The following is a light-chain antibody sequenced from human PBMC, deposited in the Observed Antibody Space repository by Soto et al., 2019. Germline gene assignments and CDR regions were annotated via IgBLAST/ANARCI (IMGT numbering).Light chain of an antibody. CDR1: QTVPSR. CDR3: QQHLGRHT. CDR2: GAS. V-gene: IGKV3-15*01. Sequence: IVMTQSPATLSVSPWEGVTLSCRASQTVPSRIAWYQQKPGQAPSLLIYGASTRATGVPDRFSGTGSGTEFTLTISSLEPEDSAVYYCQQHLGRHTFGQGTKVDIK. J-gene: IGKJ1*01.